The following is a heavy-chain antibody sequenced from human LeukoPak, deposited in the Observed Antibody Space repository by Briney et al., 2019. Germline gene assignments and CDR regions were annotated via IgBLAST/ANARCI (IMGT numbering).Heavy chain of an antibody. CDR2: INQSGRT. CDR1: GGSFRNYY. V-gene: IGHV4-34*01. J-gene: IGHJ5*02. CDR3: AVRDGHSTSSGDA. Sequence: SETLSLTCGFYGGSFRNYYWSCIRQSPGKGLEWIGEINQSGRTNYNPSLKTRLTISVDTAKNLFSLNLTSMTAADTATYYCAVRDGHSTSSGDAWGQGTLVTVSS. D-gene: IGHD6-6*01.